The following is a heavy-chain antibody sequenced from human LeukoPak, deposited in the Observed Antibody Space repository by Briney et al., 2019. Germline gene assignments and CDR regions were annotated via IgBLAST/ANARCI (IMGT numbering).Heavy chain of an antibody. Sequence: ASETLSLTCTVSGGSISSGSYYWSWIRQPAGKGLEWIGRIYTSGSTNYNPSLKSRVTISVDTSKNQFSLKLSSVTAADTAVYYCAREAAKYYYDSSGYHSDAFDIWGQGTMVTVSS. D-gene: IGHD3-22*01. CDR3: AREAAKYYYDSSGYHSDAFDI. J-gene: IGHJ3*02. CDR2: IYTSGST. V-gene: IGHV4-61*02. CDR1: GGSISSGSYY.